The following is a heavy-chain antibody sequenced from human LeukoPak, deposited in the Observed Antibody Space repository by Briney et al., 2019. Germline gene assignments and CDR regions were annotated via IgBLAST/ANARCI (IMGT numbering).Heavy chain of an antibody. CDR1: GGSISSGDYY. D-gene: IGHD3-22*01. Sequence: PSETLSLTCTVSGGSISSGDYYWSWLRQPPGEGLQWIGSIYSTGSTNYNPSLKSRVTISLDTSKNLFSLKLSSVTAADTAVYYCAREGLDSSGWPYDYWGQGTLVTVSS. V-gene: IGHV4-30-4*08. CDR2: IYSTGST. CDR3: AREGLDSSGWPYDY. J-gene: IGHJ4*02.